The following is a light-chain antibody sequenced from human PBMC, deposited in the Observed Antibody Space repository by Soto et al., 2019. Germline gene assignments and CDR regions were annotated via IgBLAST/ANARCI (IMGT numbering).Light chain of an antibody. CDR1: QGISSY. Sequence: DIQMTQSPSSVSASVGDRVTITCRASQGISSYLAWYQQKPGKAPKLLIYAASSLQSGVPSRFSGSGSGTDFTLTTSSLQPEDFATYYCQQSYSTPRAFGQGTRLEIK. CDR3: QQSYSTPRA. CDR2: AAS. V-gene: IGKV1-39*01. J-gene: IGKJ5*01.